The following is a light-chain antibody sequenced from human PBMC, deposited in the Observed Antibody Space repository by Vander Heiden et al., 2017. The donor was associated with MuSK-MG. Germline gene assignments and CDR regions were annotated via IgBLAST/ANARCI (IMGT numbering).Light chain of an antibody. CDR1: KGTSNY. CDR3: QQTHSTPIT. CDR2: TAS. Sequence: NPMTQSPSSLSASVGDRVTSPCRASKGTSNYLNWYQQKPGKAPRLLIYTASNRQSGVPSRFSGSGSGTDFTLTISRLQLEDFATYLCQQTHSTPITFGQGTRLEI. V-gene: IGKV1-39*01. J-gene: IGKJ5*01.